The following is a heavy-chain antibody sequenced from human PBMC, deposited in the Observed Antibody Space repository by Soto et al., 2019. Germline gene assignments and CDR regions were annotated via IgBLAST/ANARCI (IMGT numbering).Heavy chain of an antibody. CDR1: GYTFTSYG. D-gene: IGHD3-9*01. Sequence: ASVKVSCKASGYTFTSYGISWVRQAPGQRLEWMGWINAGNGNTKYSQKFQGRVTITRDTSASTAYMELSSLRSEDTAVYYCARAHYDILTGYSLNWFDPWGQGTLVTVS. J-gene: IGHJ5*02. CDR3: ARAHYDILTGYSLNWFDP. CDR2: INAGNGNT. V-gene: IGHV1-3*01.